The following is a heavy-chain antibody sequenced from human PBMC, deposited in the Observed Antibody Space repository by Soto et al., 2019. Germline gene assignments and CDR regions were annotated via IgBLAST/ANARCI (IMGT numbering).Heavy chain of an antibody. V-gene: IGHV3-30*18. CDR3: AKDLSGWEPYYFDY. CDR2: ISYDGSNK. CDR1: GFTFSSYG. Sequence: QVQLVESGGGVVQPGRSLRLSCAASGFTFSSYGMHWVRQAPGKGLEWVAVISYDGSNKYYADSVKGRFTISRDNSKNTLYLQMNSLRAEDTAVYCCAKDLSGWEPYYFDYWGQGTLVTVSS. J-gene: IGHJ4*02. D-gene: IGHD1-26*01.